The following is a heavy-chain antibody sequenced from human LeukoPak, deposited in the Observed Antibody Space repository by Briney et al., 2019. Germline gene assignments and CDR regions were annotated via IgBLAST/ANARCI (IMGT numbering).Heavy chain of an antibody. Sequence: PGGSLRLSCVASGNYWMHWVRQVPGKGLVWVSHINSDGSWTSYADSVKGRFTISKDNAKNTVYLQMNSLRAEDTAVYYCVSFYETYWGRGTLATVSS. D-gene: IGHD2/OR15-2a*01. J-gene: IGHJ4*02. V-gene: IGHV3-74*01. CDR1: GNYW. CDR3: VSFYETY. CDR2: INSDGSWT.